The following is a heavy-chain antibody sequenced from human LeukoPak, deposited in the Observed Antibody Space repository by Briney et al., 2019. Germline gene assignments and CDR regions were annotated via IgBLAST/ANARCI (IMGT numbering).Heavy chain of an antibody. V-gene: IGHV4-59*01. CDR2: IYYSGST. CDR1: AGSMSGYC. D-gene: IGHD6-13*01. Sequence: SETLSLTRTLAAGSMSGYCWSWIRQPPGKGLEWIGYIYYSGSTNYNPSLKSRVTISVDTSKNQFSLKLSSVTAADTAVYYCARSITSSWYGDFQHWGQGTLVTVSS. CDR3: ARSITSSWYGDFQH. J-gene: IGHJ1*01.